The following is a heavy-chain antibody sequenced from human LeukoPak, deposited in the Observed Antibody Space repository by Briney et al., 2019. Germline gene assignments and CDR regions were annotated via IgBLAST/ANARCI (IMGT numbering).Heavy chain of an antibody. CDR1: GFTLSSYW. V-gene: IGHV3-74*01. Sequence: PGGSLRLSCAASGFTLSSYWMHWVRQAPGKGVVWVSRINSDGTSTSYADSVKGRFTISKDNAKNTLYLQMNSLRVEDTAVYYCARGNRGYGNFDYWGQGTLVTVSS. D-gene: IGHD3-22*01. CDR2: INSDGTST. J-gene: IGHJ4*02. CDR3: ARGNRGYGNFDY.